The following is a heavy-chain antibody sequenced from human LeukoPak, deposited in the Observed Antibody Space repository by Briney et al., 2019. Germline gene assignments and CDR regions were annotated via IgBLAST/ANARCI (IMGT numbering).Heavy chain of an antibody. D-gene: IGHD3-10*01. CDR2: IYFSGST. CDR1: GGSISSRTYS. CDR3: ARHGSGRDAGLDY. J-gene: IGHJ4*02. V-gene: IGHV4-39*01. Sequence: SETLSLTCTVSGGSISSRTYSWAWIRQPPGKGLEWIGTIYFSGSTYYNPSLKSRVTISVDTSNNQFSLKLSSLAAADTAVYYCARHGSGRDAGLDYWGQGTLVTVSA.